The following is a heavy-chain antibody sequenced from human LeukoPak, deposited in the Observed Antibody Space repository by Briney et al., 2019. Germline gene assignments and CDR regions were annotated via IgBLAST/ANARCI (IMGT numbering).Heavy chain of an antibody. CDR2: IIPIFGTA. D-gene: IGHD2-2*01. CDR1: GYTFTSYG. J-gene: IGHJ4*02. V-gene: IGHV1-69*05. CDR3: ARAETRPAASPLDY. Sequence: ASVKVSCKASGYTFTSYGISWVRQAPGQGLEWMGGIIPIFGTANYAQKFQGRVTITTDESTSTAYMELSSLRSEDTAVYYCARAETRPAASPLDYWGQGTLVTVSS.